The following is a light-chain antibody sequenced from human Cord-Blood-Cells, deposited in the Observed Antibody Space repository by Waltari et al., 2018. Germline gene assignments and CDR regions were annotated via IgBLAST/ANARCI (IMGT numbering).Light chain of an antibody. Sequence: QSALTQPASVSGSPGQSITISCTGTSSDVGGSNYVSRYQQHPGKAPKLMIYDVSNRPSGVSNRFSGSKSGNTASLTISGLQAEDEADYYCSSYTSRSTVFGGGTKLTVL. CDR1: SSDVGGSNY. CDR3: SSYTSRSTV. CDR2: DVS. J-gene: IGLJ3*02. V-gene: IGLV2-14*03.